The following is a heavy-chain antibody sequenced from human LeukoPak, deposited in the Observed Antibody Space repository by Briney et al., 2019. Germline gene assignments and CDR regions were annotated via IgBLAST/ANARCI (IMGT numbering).Heavy chain of an antibody. D-gene: IGHD3-22*01. CDR1: GYTFTSYA. CDR3: ARTYYYDSSGYYPIDYYFDY. CDR2: INTNTGNP. J-gene: IGHJ4*02. V-gene: IGHV7-4-1*02. Sequence: ASVKVSCKASGYTFTSYAMNWVRQAPGQGLEWMGWINTNTGNPTYAQGFTGRFVFSLDTSVSTAYLQISSLKAEDTAVYYCARTYYYDSSGYYPIDYYFDYWGQGTLVTVSS.